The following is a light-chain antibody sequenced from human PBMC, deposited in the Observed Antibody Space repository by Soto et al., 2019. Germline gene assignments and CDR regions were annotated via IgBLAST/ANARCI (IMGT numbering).Light chain of an antibody. CDR3: TLYTSENTYV. Sequence: QSVLTQPPSVSGSPGQSVTISCTGTSTDFVSYNRVSWYQQPPGTAPKLIIYEASNRPSGVPDRFSGSKSGNTASLTISGLQAADEADYYCTLYTSENTYVFGAGTKLTVI. V-gene: IGLV2-18*01. CDR2: EAS. CDR1: STDFVSYNR. J-gene: IGLJ1*01.